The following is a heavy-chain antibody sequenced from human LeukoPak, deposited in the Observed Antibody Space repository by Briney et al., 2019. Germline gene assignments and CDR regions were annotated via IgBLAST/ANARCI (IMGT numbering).Heavy chain of an antibody. CDR3: ASAGAVVPAVYFDY. CDR1: GFTFSSYA. Sequence: GRSLRLSCAASGFTFSSYAMHWVRQAPGKGLEWVAVISYDGSNKYYADSVKGRFTMSRDNAKNTLYLQMNSLRAEDTAVYYCASAGAVVPAVYFDYWGQGTLVTVSS. CDR2: ISYDGSNK. V-gene: IGHV3-30*07. J-gene: IGHJ4*02. D-gene: IGHD2-2*01.